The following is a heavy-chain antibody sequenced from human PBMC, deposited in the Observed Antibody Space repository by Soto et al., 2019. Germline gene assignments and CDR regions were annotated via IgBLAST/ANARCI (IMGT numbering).Heavy chain of an antibody. CDR1: GYAFTTYY. Sequence: ASVKVSCKASGYAFTTYYIHWVRQAPGQGLEWMGWISAYNGNTNYAQKLQGRVTMTTDTSTSTAYMELRSLRSDDTAVYYCARGSHSANYYYGMDVWGQGTTVTVSS. CDR2: ISAYNGNT. D-gene: IGHD2-21*01. CDR3: ARGSHSANYYYGMDV. V-gene: IGHV1-18*04. J-gene: IGHJ6*02.